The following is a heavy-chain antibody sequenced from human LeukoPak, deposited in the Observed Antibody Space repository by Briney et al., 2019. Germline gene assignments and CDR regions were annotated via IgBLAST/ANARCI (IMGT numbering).Heavy chain of an antibody. CDR3: ARALGYRSSTSCYPVNWFDP. Sequence: SETLSLTCAVYGGSFSGYYWSWIRQPPGKGLEWIGEINHSGSTNYNPSLKSRVTISVDTSKNQFSLKLSSVTAADTAVYYCARALGYRSSTSCYPVNWFDPWGQGTLVTVSS. D-gene: IGHD2-2*01. CDR2: INHSGST. CDR1: GGSFSGYY. V-gene: IGHV4-34*01. J-gene: IGHJ5*02.